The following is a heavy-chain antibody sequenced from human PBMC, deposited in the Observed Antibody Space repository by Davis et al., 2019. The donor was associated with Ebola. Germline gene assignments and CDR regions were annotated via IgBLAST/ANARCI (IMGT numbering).Heavy chain of an antibody. CDR2: ISSSSSYI. D-gene: IGHD2-2*01. J-gene: IGHJ6*02. Sequence: GESLKISCAASGFTFSDYYMSWIRQAPGKGLEWVSSISSSSSYIYYADSVKGRFTISRDNAKNSLYLQMNSLRAEDTAVYYCASGSSTRRYYYYGMDVWGQGTTVTVSS. CDR3: ASGSSTRRYYYYGMDV. V-gene: IGHV3-11*06. CDR1: GFTFSDYY.